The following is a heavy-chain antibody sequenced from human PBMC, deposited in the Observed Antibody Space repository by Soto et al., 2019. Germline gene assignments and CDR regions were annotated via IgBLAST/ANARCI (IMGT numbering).Heavy chain of an antibody. D-gene: IGHD4-4*01. CDR1: GGSISSGDYY. CDR3: ARDVLTVTTGYNYYGMDV. V-gene: IGHV4-30-4*01. J-gene: IGHJ6*02. Sequence: SETLSLTCTVSGGSISSGDYYWRWIRQPPGKGLGWIGYIYYSGSTYYNPSLKSRVTISVDTSKNQFSLKLSFVSAADTAVYYSARDVLTVTTGYNYYGMDVWGQGTTVTVSS. CDR2: IYYSGST.